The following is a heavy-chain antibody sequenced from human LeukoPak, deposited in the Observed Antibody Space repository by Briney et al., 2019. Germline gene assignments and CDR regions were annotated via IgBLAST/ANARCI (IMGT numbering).Heavy chain of an antibody. CDR3: ASSPLGSSWAYLNY. J-gene: IGHJ4*02. CDR2: IYTSGST. CDR1: GGSISSYY. D-gene: IGHD6-13*01. Sequence: SETLSLTCTGSGGSISSYYWSWLRQPAGKGLEWIGRIYTSGSTNYNPSLKSRVTMSVDTSKNQFSLKLSSVTAADTAVYYCASSPLGSSWAYLNYWGQGTLVTVSS. V-gene: IGHV4-4*07.